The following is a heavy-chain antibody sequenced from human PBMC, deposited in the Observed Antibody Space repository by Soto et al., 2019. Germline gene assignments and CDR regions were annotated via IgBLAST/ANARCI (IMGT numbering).Heavy chain of an antibody. CDR1: GGSFSGYY. V-gene: IGHV4-34*01. CDR3: ARGLRGYYDFWSGYLTRTYFDY. D-gene: IGHD3-3*01. CDR2: INHSGST. J-gene: IGHJ4*02. Sequence: SETLSLTCAVYGGSFSGYYWSWIRQPPGKXLEWIGEINHSGSTNYNPSLKSRVTISVGTSKNQFSLKLSSVNAADTAVYYCARGLRGYYDFWSGYLTRTYFDYWGQGSLVTVSS.